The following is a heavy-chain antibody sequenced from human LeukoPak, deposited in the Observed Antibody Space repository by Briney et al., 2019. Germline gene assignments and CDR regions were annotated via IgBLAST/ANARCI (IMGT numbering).Heavy chain of an antibody. CDR2: ISSSSSYI. D-gene: IGHD6-13*01. J-gene: IGHJ4*02. CDR1: GFNFRSHW. V-gene: IGHV3-21*04. CDR3: ARDRKEQQSIS. Sequence: PGGSLRLSCVVSGFNFRSHWMNWVRQAPGKGLEWVSSISSSSSYIYYADSVKGRFTISRDNAKNSLYLQMNSLRAEDTAVYYCARDRKEQQSISWGQGTLVTVSS.